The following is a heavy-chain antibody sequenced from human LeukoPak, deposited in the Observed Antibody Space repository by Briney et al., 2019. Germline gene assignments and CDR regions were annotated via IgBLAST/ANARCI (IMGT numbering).Heavy chain of an antibody. CDR1: GFTFSSYW. CDR2: LKQDGSEI. D-gene: IGHD3-3*01. V-gene: IGHV3-7*03. CDR3: AKDLGFYDFWSGYAFDI. J-gene: IGHJ3*02. Sequence: GGSLRLSCAASGFTFSSYWMSWVRQAPGKGLEWVANLKQDGSEIYYVDSVKGRFTISRDNAKNSLYLQMNSLRAEDTAVYYCAKDLGFYDFWSGYAFDIWGQGTMVTVSS.